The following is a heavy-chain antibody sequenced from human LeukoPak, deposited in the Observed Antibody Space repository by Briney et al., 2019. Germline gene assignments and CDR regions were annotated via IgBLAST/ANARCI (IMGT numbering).Heavy chain of an antibody. Sequence: PSETLSLTCTVSRGSVSSGSYYCSWIRQPAGKGLEWIGRIYSSCSTNYNPSLKSRVTISLDTSKNQFSLMLRSGTAADTALYCGASSVISAGRYFDYRGEGTLVTVSS. D-gene: IGHD3-22*01. J-gene: IGHJ4*02. CDR2: IYSSCST. CDR3: ASSVISAGRYFDY. V-gene: IGHV4-61*02. CDR1: RGSVSSGSYY.